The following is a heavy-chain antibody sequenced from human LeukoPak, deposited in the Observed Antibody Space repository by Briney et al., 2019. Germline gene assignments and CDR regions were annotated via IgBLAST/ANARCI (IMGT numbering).Heavy chain of an antibody. CDR3: ARDLAAGEHFYFDL. V-gene: IGHV3-48*03. CDR2: ISSSGSTI. Sequence: GGSLRLSCAASGFTFSSYEANWVRQAPVKGLDWVSYISSSGSTIYYAYSVNGRFTIPRDNAKTSLYLQMHSLRAEDTAVYYCARDLAAGEHFYFDLWGRGALVTVSS. J-gene: IGHJ2*01. CDR1: GFTFSSYE. D-gene: IGHD7-27*01.